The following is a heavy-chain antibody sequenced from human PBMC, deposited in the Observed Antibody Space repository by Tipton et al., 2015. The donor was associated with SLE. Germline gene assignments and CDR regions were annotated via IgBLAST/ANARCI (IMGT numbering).Heavy chain of an antibody. CDR2: INHSGST. Sequence: TLSLTCAVHGGSFSDYYLNWIRQPPGKGLEWIGEINHSGSTNYNPSLKSRVTISVDTSKNQFSLKLTSVITADTAVYYCATEGSGWSHYMDVWGKGTTVTVSS. CDR1: GGSFSDYY. CDR3: ATEGSGWSHYMDV. D-gene: IGHD6-19*01. J-gene: IGHJ6*03. V-gene: IGHV4-34*01.